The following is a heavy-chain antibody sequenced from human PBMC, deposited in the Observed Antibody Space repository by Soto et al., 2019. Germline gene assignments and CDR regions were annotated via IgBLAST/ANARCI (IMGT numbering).Heavy chain of an antibody. CDR3: ARDSGYCSRASVNHYLDY. CDR2: IKWDASEK. J-gene: IGHJ4*01. D-gene: IGHD2-15*01. CDR1: GFTFGSYW. V-gene: IGHV3-7*01. Sequence: EVQLEESGGGLVQPGGSLRLSCAASGFTFGSYWMSWVRQAPGKGTEWLATIKWDASEKKYVDSVKGRFTTSRDNAKNALYRQMDSLRAEDTAVYYCARDSGYCSRASVNHYLDYWGQGTLVTVSS.